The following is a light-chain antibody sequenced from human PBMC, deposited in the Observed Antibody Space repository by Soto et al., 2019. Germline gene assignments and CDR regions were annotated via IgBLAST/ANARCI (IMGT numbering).Light chain of an antibody. CDR3: QQYGGSIT. CDR2: DSS. CDR1: QSVGGNY. J-gene: IGKJ5*01. Sequence: EIVLTQSPGTLSLYPGETATLSCRASQSVGGNYVAWYHHKPGQAPRLLIYDSSKRATGIPDRFSGRGSGTDFTLTISSLEPEDFAIYYCQQYGGSITFGQGTRLDIE. V-gene: IGKV3-20*01.